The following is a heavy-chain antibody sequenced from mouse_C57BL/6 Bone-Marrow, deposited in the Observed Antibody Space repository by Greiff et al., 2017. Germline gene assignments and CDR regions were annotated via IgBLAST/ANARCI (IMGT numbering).Heavy chain of an antibody. D-gene: IGHD2-2*01. Sequence: VQLQQSGAELMKPGASVKLSCKATGYTFTGYWIEWVKQRPGHGLEWIGEILPGSGSTNYNEKFYGKGTFTAATSSNTAYMPLNSLTTEDAAIYYCARVVTAGAFDYWGQGTTLTVSS. CDR2: ILPGSGST. J-gene: IGHJ2*01. CDR3: ARVVTAGAFDY. V-gene: IGHV1-9*01. CDR1: GYTFTGYW.